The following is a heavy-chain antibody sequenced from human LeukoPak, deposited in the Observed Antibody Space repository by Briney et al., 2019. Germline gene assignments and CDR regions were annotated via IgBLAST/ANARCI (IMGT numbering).Heavy chain of an antibody. CDR1: GFTFSTYW. J-gene: IGHJ6*04. CDR2: IKQDGSEK. V-gene: IGHV3-7*01. Sequence: PGGSLRLSCAASGFTFSTYWMSWVRQAPGKGLEWVANIKQDGSEKYYVDSVRGRFTISRDNAKNSLYLQMNSLRAEDTAVYYCAELGITMIGGVWGKGTTVTISS. D-gene: IGHD3-10*02. CDR3: AELGITMIGGV.